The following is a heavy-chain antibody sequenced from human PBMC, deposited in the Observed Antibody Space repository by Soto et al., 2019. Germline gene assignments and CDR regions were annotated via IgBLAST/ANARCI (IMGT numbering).Heavy chain of an antibody. CDR3: ARGWYYGSGSPFDP. J-gene: IGHJ5*02. CDR1: GYTFTSYD. CDR2: MNPNSGNT. D-gene: IGHD3-10*01. V-gene: IGHV1-8*01. Sequence: QVQLVQSGAEVKTPGASVKVSCKASGYTFTSYDINWVRQATGQGLEWMGWMNPNSGNTAYSQKFQGRVTMTRNTAISTADMELSSLRSEDTAVYYCARGWYYGSGSPFDPWGQGTLVTVSS.